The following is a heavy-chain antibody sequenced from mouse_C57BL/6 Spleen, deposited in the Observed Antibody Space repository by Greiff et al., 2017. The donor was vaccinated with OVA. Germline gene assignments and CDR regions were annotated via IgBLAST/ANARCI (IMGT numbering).Heavy chain of an antibody. V-gene: IGHV1-69*01. CDR1: GYTFTSYW. D-gene: IGHD3-2*02. Sequence: QVQLQQSGAELVMPGASVKLSCKASGYTFTSYWMHWVKQRPGQGLEWIGEIDPSDSYTNYNQKFKGKSTLTVDKSSSTAYMQLSSLTSEDSAVYYCARSTAQATIDYWGQGTTLTVSS. J-gene: IGHJ2*01. CDR3: ARSTAQATIDY. CDR2: IDPSDSYT.